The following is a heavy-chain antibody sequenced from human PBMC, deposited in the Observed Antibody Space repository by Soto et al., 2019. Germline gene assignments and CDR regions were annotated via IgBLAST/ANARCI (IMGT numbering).Heavy chain of an antibody. J-gene: IGHJ6*02. CDR2: IYYSGST. CDR1: GGSISSSSYY. V-gene: IGHV4-39*01. D-gene: IGHD2-8*02. Sequence: SETLSLTCTVSGGSISSSSYYWGWIRQPPGKVLEWIGSIYYSGSTYYNPSLKSRVTISVDTSKNQFSLKLSSATAADTAVYYCARHPSGRPEKYWRTEYYCNGMDDWGQGTTVTVSS. CDR3: ARHPSGRPEKYWRTEYYCNGMDD.